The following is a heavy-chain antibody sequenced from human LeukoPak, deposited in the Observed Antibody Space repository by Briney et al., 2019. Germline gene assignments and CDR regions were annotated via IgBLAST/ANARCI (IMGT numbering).Heavy chain of an antibody. CDR1: GFPITTYY. D-gene: IGHD1-26*01. CDR3: ARDIREVGESHYFDY. Sequence: SETLSLTCTVSGFPITTYYCSWIRQSPGNGLEWIGLIHSSGSTTYNPSLKSRVTISVDTSKNQFSLHLSSVTAADTAVYYCARDIREVGESHYFDYWGQGTLVTVTS. V-gene: IGHV4-59*01. J-gene: IGHJ4*02. CDR2: IHSSGST.